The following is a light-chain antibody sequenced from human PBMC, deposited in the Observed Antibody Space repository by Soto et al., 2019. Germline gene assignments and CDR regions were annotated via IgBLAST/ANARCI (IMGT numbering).Light chain of an antibody. V-gene: IGKV1-27*01. J-gene: IGKJ1*01. CDR2: GAS. CDR3: QKYDSAPWT. Sequence: EIQMTQSPSSLSASVGDRVTITCRASQGISNYLAWYQQKPGKVPKLLIYGASTFQSGVPSRLSGSGSGTYFTLTINSLQPEDVATYYCQKYDSAPWTFGQGTKVEI. CDR1: QGISNY.